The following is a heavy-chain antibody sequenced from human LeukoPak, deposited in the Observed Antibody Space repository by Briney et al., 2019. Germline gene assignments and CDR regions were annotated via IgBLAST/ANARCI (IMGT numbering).Heavy chain of an antibody. CDR3: ARDLITFGGVGFDY. J-gene: IGHJ4*02. D-gene: IGHD3-16*01. CDR2: ISAYNGNT. Sequence: GASVKVSRKASGYTFTSYGISWVRQAPGQGLEWMGWISAYNGNTNYAQKLQGRVTMTTDTSTSTAYMELRSLRSDDTAVYYCARDLITFGGVGFDYWGQGTLVTVSS. V-gene: IGHV1-18*01. CDR1: GYTFTSYG.